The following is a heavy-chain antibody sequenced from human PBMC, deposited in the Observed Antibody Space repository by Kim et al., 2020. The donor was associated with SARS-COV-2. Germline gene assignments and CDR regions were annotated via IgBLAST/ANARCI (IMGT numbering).Heavy chain of an antibody. Sequence: ASVKVSCKASGYTFTSYAMHWVRQAPGQRLEWMGWINAGNGNTKYSQKFQGRVTITRDTSASTAYMELSSLRSEDTAVYYCARAFRDGYLLGYWGQGTLVTVSS. CDR1: GYTFTSYA. V-gene: IGHV1-3*01. J-gene: IGHJ4*02. CDR3: ARAFRDGYLLGY. D-gene: IGHD5-12*01. CDR2: INAGNGNT.